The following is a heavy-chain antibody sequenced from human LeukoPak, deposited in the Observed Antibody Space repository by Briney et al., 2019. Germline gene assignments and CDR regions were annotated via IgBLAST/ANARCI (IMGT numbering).Heavy chain of an antibody. Sequence: GGSLRPSCAPAALTFVVYATRCARQAPGEGRGWVSGIGCNSGSIGYAESVKCRFTISRDNAKISLYLQMNSLRAKDTALYYCANELAVAGTGSGMDVWGQGNTVTVSS. J-gene: IGHJ6*02. D-gene: IGHD6-19*01. V-gene: IGHV3-9*01. CDR2: IGCNSGSI. CDR1: ALTFVVYA. CDR3: ANELAVAGTGSGMDV.